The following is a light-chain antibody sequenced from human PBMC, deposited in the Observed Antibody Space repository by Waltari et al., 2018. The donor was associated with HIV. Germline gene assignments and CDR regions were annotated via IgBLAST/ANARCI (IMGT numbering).Light chain of an antibody. V-gene: IGLV1-51*01. J-gene: IGLJ2*01. Sequence: QSVLTQPPSVSAAPGQKVNISCPGSTSNIGTTFVSWYQQFSETAPKLLIFDNNKRPSGIPDRFSGAKSGTSATLGLTGLQSGDEANYYCATWDNKLNALVFGGGTKVTVL. CDR2: DNN. CDR1: TSNIGTTF. CDR3: ATWDNKLNALV.